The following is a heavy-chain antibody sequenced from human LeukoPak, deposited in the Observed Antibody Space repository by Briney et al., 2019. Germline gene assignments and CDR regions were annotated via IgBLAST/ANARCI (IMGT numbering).Heavy chain of an antibody. V-gene: IGHV4-59*01. J-gene: IGHJ2*01. Sequence: SETLSLTCTVSDGSISSYYWSWIRQAPGKGLEWVSSIHYSGSTHYTTSLKSRVTILLDTSENQFCLKLGSVTAADTAVYYCARRVTTVVYNWYFDLWGRGTLVTVSS. CDR1: DGSISSYY. D-gene: IGHD4-23*01. CDR2: IHYSGST. CDR3: ARRVTTVVYNWYFDL.